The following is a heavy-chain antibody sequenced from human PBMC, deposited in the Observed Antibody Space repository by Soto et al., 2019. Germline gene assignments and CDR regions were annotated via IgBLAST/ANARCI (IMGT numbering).Heavy chain of an antibody. Sequence: QGQLVESGGGVVQPGRSLRLSCAASGFTFNNYGMHWVRQAPGKGLEGVAVIWNDGNGYYYANSVKGRFTITRDNSKNTLYLQMSSLRVEDTAVYYCARRQISPPTRGAASARGGMDVWGQGTTVTVSS. CDR1: GFTFNNYG. J-gene: IGHJ6*02. CDR2: IWNDGNGY. CDR3: ARRQISPPTRGAASARGGMDV. D-gene: IGHD6-13*01. V-gene: IGHV3-33*01.